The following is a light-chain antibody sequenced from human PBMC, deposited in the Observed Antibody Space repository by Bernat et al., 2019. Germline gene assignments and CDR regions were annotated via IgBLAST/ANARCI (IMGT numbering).Light chain of an antibody. CDR3: SSYTSSSTPQFV. V-gene: IGLV2-14*01. Sequence: QSALTQPASVSGSPRQSITISCTGTSSDVGGYNYVSWYQQHPGKAPKLMIYDVSNRPSGVSNRFSGSKSGNTASLTISGLQAEDEADYYCSSYTSSSTPQFVFGTGTKVTVL. J-gene: IGLJ1*01. CDR2: DVS. CDR1: SSDVGGYNY.